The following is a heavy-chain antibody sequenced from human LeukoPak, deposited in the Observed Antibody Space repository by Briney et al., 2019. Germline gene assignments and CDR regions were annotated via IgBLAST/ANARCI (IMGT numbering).Heavy chain of an antibody. CDR3: ARGLYYYDSSGYYFSTLDY. V-gene: IGHV4-34*01. D-gene: IGHD3-22*01. CDR1: GGSFSGYY. Sequence: SETLSLTCAVYGGSFSGYYWSWIRQPPGKGLEWIGEINHGGSTNYSPSLKSRVTISVDTSKNQFSLKLSSVTAADTAVYYCARGLYYYDSSGYYFSTLDYWGQGTLVTVSS. J-gene: IGHJ4*02. CDR2: INHGGST.